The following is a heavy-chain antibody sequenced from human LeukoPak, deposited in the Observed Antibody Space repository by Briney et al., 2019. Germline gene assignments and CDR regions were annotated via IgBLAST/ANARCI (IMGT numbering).Heavy chain of an antibody. D-gene: IGHD3-16*02. Sequence: PGGSLRLSCAASGFTFSSYAMGWVRQAPGKGLEWVSGISGSGGSTYYADSVKGRFTISRDNSKNTLYLQMNSLRAEDTAVYYCAKIRSQERLSHFDYWGQGTLVTVSS. CDR2: ISGSGGST. CDR3: AKIRSQERLSHFDY. CDR1: GFTFSSYA. V-gene: IGHV3-23*01. J-gene: IGHJ4*02.